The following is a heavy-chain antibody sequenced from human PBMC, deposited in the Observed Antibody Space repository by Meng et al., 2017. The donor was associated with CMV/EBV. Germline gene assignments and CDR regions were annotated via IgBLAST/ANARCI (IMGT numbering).Heavy chain of an antibody. CDR2: IYYSGST. J-gene: IGHJ4*02. V-gene: IGHV4-39*07. D-gene: IGHD6-19*01. CDR1: GGSISSSSYY. CDR3: ASFSGWFQGGN. Sequence: SETLSLTCTVSGGSISSSSYYWCWIRQPPGKGLEWIGSIYYSGSTYHHPSLKSRVTISVDTSKNQFSLKLSSVAAAGTAVYYCASFSGWFQGGNWGQGTLVTVSS.